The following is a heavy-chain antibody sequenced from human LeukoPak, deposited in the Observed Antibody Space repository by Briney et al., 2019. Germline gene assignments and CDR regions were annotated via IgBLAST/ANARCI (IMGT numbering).Heavy chain of an antibody. CDR3: ARGSRITIFGVVKNWFDP. Sequence: PSETLSLTCAVYGGSFSGYYWNWIRQPPGKGLEWIGEINHSGSTNYNPSLKSRVTISIDTSKNQFSLKLSSVTAADTAVYYCARGSRITIFGVVKNWFDPWGQGTLVTVSS. V-gene: IGHV4-34*01. CDR2: INHSGST. D-gene: IGHD3-3*01. J-gene: IGHJ5*02. CDR1: GGSFSGYY.